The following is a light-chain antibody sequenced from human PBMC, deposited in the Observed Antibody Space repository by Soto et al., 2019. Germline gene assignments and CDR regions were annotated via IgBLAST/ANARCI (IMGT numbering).Light chain of an antibody. CDR3: QSYDSSLSALYV. Sequence: QSVLTQPPSESGAPGQRVTISCTGSSSNIGAGYDVHWYQQLPGTAPKLLIYGNSNRPSGVPDRFSGSKSGTSASLAITGLQAEDEADYYCQSYDSSLSALYVFGTGTKLTVL. CDR2: GNS. V-gene: IGLV1-40*01. J-gene: IGLJ1*01. CDR1: SSNIGAGYD.